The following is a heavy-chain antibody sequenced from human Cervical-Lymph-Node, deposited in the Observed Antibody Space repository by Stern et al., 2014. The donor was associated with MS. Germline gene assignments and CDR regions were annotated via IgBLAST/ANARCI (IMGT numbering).Heavy chain of an antibody. CDR3: ARGVGYCSSTSCYADFKH. CDR2: IYTNGRT. J-gene: IGHJ1*01. CDR1: GDSISSGDYY. D-gene: IGHD2-2*01. Sequence: QLQLQESGPGLVKPSQTMSLTCTVSGDSISSGDYYWNWIRQPAGKGLEWIGRIYTNGRTDYNPSLKSRITISLDTSQNQLSLQRGSVTAADTAVYYCARGVGYCSSTSCYADFKHWGQGTLVTVSS. V-gene: IGHV4-61*02.